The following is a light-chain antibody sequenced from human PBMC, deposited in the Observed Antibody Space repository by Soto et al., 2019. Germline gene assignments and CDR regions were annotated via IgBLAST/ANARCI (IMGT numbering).Light chain of an antibody. Sequence: QSALTQPPSASGSPGQSVTISCTGTSSDVGGYNYVSWYQQHQGEAPKLISYEVTKPASGVADRFSGSKSGNTASLTVSGLQAEDEADYYCCSYAGSNNLGFGGGTKLTVL. V-gene: IGLV2-8*01. J-gene: IGLJ3*02. CDR1: SSDVGGYNY. CDR3: CSYAGSNNLG. CDR2: EVT.